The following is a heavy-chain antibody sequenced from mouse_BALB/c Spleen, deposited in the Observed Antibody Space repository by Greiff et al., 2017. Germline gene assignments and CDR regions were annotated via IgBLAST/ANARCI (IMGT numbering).Heavy chain of an antibody. CDR2: IRNKANGYTT. J-gene: IGHJ4*01. CDR1: GFTFTDYY. V-gene: IGHV7-3*02. Sequence: EVKLMESGGGLVQPGGSLRLSCATSGFTFTDYYMSWVRQPPGKALEWLGFIRNKANGYTTEYSASVKGRFTISRDNSQSILYLQMNTLRAEDSATYYCARLYDYGAMDYWGQGTSVTVSS. CDR3: ARLYDYGAMDY. D-gene: IGHD2-4*01.